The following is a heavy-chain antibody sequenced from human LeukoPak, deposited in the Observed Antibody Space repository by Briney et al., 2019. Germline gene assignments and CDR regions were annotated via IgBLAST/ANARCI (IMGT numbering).Heavy chain of an antibody. CDR1: GLTVTNAL. CDR3: ITGFWDSSGFYHGDDAFDV. Sequence: GGSLRLSCVASGLTVTNALMTWVRQAPGKGLEWVGRITSKIRGEKTVYATPVQGRFTISRDDSKNTVYVQMNSLKTEDTAVYYCITGFWDSSGFYHGDDAFDVWGQGTLVAVSS. V-gene: IGHV3-15*01. J-gene: IGHJ3*01. D-gene: IGHD3-22*01. CDR2: ITSKIRGEKT.